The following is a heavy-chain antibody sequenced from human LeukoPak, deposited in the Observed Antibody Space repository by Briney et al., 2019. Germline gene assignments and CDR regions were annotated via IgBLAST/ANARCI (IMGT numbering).Heavy chain of an antibody. CDR2: IYYSGST. Sequence: SETLSLTCTVSGGSISSTTNYWGWIRQPPGKGLEWIGSIYYSGSTQYNPSLKSRVTISLDTSKNQFSLKVNSVTAADTAVYYCAREDLTAAGTSNFDYWGQGTLVTVSS. D-gene: IGHD6-13*01. CDR3: AREDLTAAGTSNFDY. V-gene: IGHV4-39*07. CDR1: GGSISSTTNY. J-gene: IGHJ4*02.